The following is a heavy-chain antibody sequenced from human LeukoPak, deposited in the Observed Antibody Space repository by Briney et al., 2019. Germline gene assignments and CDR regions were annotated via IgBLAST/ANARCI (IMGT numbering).Heavy chain of an antibody. CDR1: GYTFTSYY. J-gene: IGHJ4*02. CDR2: INPSGGST. V-gene: IGHV1-46*01. CDR3: ARAGSGFYPINSFDY. D-gene: IGHD3-22*01. Sequence: GASVKVSCKASGYTFTSYYMHWVRQAPGQGLEWMGIINPSGGSTSYAQKFQGRVTMTRDTSTSTVYMELSSLRSEDTAVYYCARAGSGFYPINSFDYWGQGTRVTVSS.